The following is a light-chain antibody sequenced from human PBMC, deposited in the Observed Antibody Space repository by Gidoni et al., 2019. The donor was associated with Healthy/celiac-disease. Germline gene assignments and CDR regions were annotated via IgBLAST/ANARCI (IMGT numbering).Light chain of an antibody. CDR3: SSYTSSSTLGRV. V-gene: IGLV2-14*01. J-gene: IGLJ3*02. CDR2: DVS. Sequence: QSALTQPASVSASPGPSIPISCTGTSSAVGGYHYVSWYHQHPGKAPKLMIYDVSNRPSWVSNRFSGSKSGNTSSLTTSALQAEDEADYYCSSYTSSSTLGRVFGGGTKLTVL. CDR1: SSAVGGYHY.